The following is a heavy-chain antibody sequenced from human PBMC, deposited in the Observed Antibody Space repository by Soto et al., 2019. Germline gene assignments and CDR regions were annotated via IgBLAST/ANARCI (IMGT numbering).Heavy chain of an antibody. J-gene: IGHJ4*02. D-gene: IGHD4-17*01. CDR2: VSGNGGRI. V-gene: IGHV3-64*01. CDR3: AAVSQNYGAYDY. Sequence: EVQLVESGGGLVQPGGSLRLSCAASGFIFSTYGMHWVRQAPGKGLEYVSAVSGNGGRIYYANSVKGRFTISRDNAKNTLLLQMGSLRPEEMAVYYCAAVSQNYGAYDYWCQGTLVTVSS. CDR1: GFIFSTYG.